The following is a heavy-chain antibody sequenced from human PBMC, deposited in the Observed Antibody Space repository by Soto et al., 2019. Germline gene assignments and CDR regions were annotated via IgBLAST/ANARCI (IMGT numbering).Heavy chain of an antibody. V-gene: IGHV6-1*01. CDR2: TYYRSKWYN. CDR1: GDSVSSNSAA. CDR3: AREDHYDILTGYYPHNAFDI. Sequence: SQTLSLTCAISGDSVSSNSAAWNWIRQSPSGGLEWLGRTYYRSKWYNDYAVSVKSRITINPDTSKNQFSLQLNSVTPEDTAVYYCAREDHYDILTGYYPHNAFDIWGQGTMVTVSS. D-gene: IGHD3-9*01. J-gene: IGHJ3*02.